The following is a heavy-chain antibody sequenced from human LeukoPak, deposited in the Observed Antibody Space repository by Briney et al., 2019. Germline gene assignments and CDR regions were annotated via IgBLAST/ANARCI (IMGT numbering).Heavy chain of an antibody. V-gene: IGHV1-18*04. CDR1: VYTFTGYY. J-gene: IGHJ4*02. Sequence: GASVKVSCKASVYTFTGYYMHWVRQAPGQGLEWMGWISAYNGNTNYAQKLQGRVTMTTDTSTSTAYMELRSLRSDDTAVYYCARGSVAAAFSPADYWGQGTLVTVSS. CDR2: ISAYNGNT. D-gene: IGHD6-13*01. CDR3: ARGSVAAAFSPADY.